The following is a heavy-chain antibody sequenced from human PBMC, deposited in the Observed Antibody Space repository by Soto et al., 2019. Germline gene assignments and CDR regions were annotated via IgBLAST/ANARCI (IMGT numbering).Heavy chain of an antibody. D-gene: IGHD1-1*01. CDR1: GFSLTTSGVG. CDR3: AYRVTYRTYWDVGCFDP. CDR2: IYWDDDK. J-gene: IGHJ5*02. V-gene: IGHV2-5*02. Sequence: QITLKESGPTLVEPTETLTLTCSFSGFSLTTSGVGVGWLRQAPGKALECLGIIYWDDDKRYNPSLKNRLTISKDTSKNQVVLSMTYMEPVDTAAYFCAYRVTYRTYWDVGCFDPWGQGTLVTVS.